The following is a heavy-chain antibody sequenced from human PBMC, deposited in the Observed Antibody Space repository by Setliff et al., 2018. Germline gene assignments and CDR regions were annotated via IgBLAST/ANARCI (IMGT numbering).Heavy chain of an antibody. CDR1: GVPLSGHY. D-gene: IGHD3-3*01. V-gene: IGHV4-34*01. Sequence: SETLSLTCAVYGVPLSGHYWTWVRQTPGKGLEWIGEVHHSGTTNYNPSLKSRVTISVDTSDTSRNQFSLKLKFLTATDTGVYYCAGMSGILYMDVWGKGTTVTVSS. CDR3: AGMSGILYMDV. CDR2: VHHSGTT. J-gene: IGHJ6*03.